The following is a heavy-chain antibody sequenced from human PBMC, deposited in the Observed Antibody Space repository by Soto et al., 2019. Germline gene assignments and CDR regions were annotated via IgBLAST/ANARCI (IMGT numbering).Heavy chain of an antibody. CDR1: GYKFSTYW. CDR2: VYPSTSQA. CDR3: ASGTLWFGELRAFDI. Sequence: GESLKISCKGSGYKFSTYWIAWVRQMPGKGLEFMGVVYPSTSQATYSPSFQGQVTISADKSINTAYLEWGGLKASDTAMYYCASGTLWFGELRAFDIWGQGTMVTVSS. D-gene: IGHD3-10*01. J-gene: IGHJ3*02. V-gene: IGHV5-51*03.